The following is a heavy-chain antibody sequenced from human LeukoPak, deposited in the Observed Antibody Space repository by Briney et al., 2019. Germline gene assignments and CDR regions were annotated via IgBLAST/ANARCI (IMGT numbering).Heavy chain of an antibody. CDR1: GFTFSSYG. J-gene: IGHJ4*02. D-gene: IGHD4-23*01. V-gene: IGHV3-23*01. CDR3: ARGARKGDDYGGFFDY. Sequence: GGSLRLSCAASGFTFSSYGMSWVRQAPGKGLEWVSAISGSGGSTYYADSVKGRFTFSRDNSKNTLFLQMNSLRAEDTAVYYCARGARKGDDYGGFFDYWGQGTLVTVSS. CDR2: ISGSGGST.